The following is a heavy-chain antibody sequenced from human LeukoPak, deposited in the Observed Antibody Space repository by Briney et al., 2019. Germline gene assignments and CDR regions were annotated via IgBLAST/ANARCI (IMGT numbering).Heavy chain of an antibody. J-gene: IGHJ3*02. V-gene: IGHV3-21*05. CDR1: GFTFSSYE. CDR3: ARHCTSCYDMGDAFDI. D-gene: IGHD2-2*01. CDR2: ISSSSSYI. Sequence: GGSLRLSCAASGFTFSSYEMNWVRQAPGKGLDWVSYISSSSSYIYYADSVKGRFTISRDNAKNSLYLQMNSLRAEDTAVYYCARHCTSCYDMGDAFDIWGQGTMVTVSS.